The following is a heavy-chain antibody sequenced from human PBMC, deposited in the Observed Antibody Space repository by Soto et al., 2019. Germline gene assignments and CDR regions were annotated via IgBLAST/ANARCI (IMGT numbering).Heavy chain of an antibody. V-gene: IGHV1-2*02. J-gene: IGHJ6*02. Sequence: ASVKVSCKASGYTFTGYYMHWVRQAPGQGLEWMGWINPNSGGTNYAQKLQGRVTMTRDTSISTAYMELSRLRSDDTAVYYCARAVDYYGSGSYYSPIYYFGMDVWGQGTTVTVSS. CDR3: ARAVDYYGSGSYYSPIYYFGMDV. CDR2: INPNSGGT. CDR1: GYTFTGYY. D-gene: IGHD3-10*01.